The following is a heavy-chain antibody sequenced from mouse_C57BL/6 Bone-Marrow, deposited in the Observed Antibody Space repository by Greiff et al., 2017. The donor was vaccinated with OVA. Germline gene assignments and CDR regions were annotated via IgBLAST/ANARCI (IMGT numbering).Heavy chain of an antibody. CDR1: GFTFSSYA. Sequence: EVKLVESGEGLVKPGGSLKLSCAASGFTFSSYAMSWVRQTPEKRLEWVAYISSGGDYTYYADTVKGRFTISRDNARNTLYLQMSSLKSEDTAMYYCTRGDYYGSSHPYFDYWGQGTTLTVSA. CDR2: ISSGGDYT. CDR3: TRGDYYGSSHPYFDY. D-gene: IGHD1-1*01. V-gene: IGHV5-9-1*02. J-gene: IGHJ2*01.